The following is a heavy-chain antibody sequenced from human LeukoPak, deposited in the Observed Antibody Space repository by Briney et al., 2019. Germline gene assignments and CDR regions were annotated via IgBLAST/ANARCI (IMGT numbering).Heavy chain of an antibody. Sequence: ASVKVSCKASGYTFTGYYMHWVRQAPGQGLEWMGWINPNSGGTNYAQKFQGWVTMTRDTSISTAYMELSRLRSDDTAVYYCARESVRSHYYDSSGYYFWGQGTLVTVSS. CDR3: ARESVRSHYYDSSGYYF. J-gene: IGHJ4*02. V-gene: IGHV1-2*04. CDR2: INPNSGGT. D-gene: IGHD3-22*01. CDR1: GYTFTGYY.